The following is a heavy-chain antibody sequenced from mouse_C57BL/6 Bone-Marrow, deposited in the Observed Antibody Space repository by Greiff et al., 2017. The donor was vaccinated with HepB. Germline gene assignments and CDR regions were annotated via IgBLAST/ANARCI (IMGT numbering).Heavy chain of an antibody. D-gene: IGHD2-5*01. J-gene: IGHJ4*01. Sequence: VKDRFTISRDDSESMLYLQMNNLKTEDTAMYYCVRRVYSNHYYAMDYWGQGTSVTVSS. CDR3: VRRVYSNHYYAMDY. V-gene: IGHV10-1*01.